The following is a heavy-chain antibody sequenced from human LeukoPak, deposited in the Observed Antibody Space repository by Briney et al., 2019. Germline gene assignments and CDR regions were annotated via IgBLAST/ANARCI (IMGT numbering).Heavy chain of an antibody. CDR3: ARHTASTWGYSSSWYIAAFDI. J-gene: IGHJ3*02. V-gene: IGHV4-34*01. D-gene: IGHD6-13*01. CDR1: GGSFSGYY. Sequence: PSETLSLTCAVYGGSFSGYYWSWIRQPPGKGLEWIGEINHSGSTNYNPSLKSRVTISVDTSKNQFSLKLSSVTDADTAVYYCARHTASTWGYSSSWYIAAFDIWGQGTMVTVSS. CDR2: INHSGST.